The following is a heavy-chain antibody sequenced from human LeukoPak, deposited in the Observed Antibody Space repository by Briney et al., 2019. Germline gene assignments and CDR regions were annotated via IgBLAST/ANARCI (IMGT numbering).Heavy chain of an antibody. J-gene: IGHJ4*02. CDR1: GYTFTSYA. CDR2: VNAGNGNT. D-gene: IGHD3-22*01. CDR3: ARVGSDYYDSSGYYGPDCFDY. V-gene: IGHV1-3*01. Sequence: ASVKVSCKASGYTFTSYAMHWVRQAPGQRLEWMGWVNAGNGNTKYSQKFQGRVTITSDTSASTAYMELSSLRSEDTAVYYCARVGSDYYDSSGYYGPDCFDYWGQGTLVTVSS.